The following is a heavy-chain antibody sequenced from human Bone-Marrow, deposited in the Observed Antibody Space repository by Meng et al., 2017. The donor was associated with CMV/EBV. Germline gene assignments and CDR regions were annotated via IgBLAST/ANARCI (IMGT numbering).Heavy chain of an antibody. CDR2: ISSSGSIR. CDR3: ARDFSSVLNYIDF. Sequence: GGSLSLSCAASGFTFSDYYMTWIRQAPGKGLEWLSHISSSGSIRHYADSVKGRFTISRDNAKNSLYLQMNSLRAEDTAVYYCARDFSSVLNYIDFWGQGTRVTVSS. D-gene: IGHD2/OR15-2a*01. V-gene: IGHV3-11*01. CDR1: GFTFSDYY. J-gene: IGHJ4*02.